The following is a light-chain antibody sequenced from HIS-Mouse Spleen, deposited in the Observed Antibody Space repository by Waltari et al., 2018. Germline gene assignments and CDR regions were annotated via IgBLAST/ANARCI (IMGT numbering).Light chain of an antibody. CDR2: EGS. CDR3: CSYAGSSTLV. CDR1: SSDVGSYNR. Sequence: QSALTQPASVSGSTGQSLTISCTGTSSDVGSYNRVSRYQQHHGKAPKLMIYEGSKRPSGVSNRFSGSKSGNAASMTISGLQAEDEADYYCCSYAGSSTLVFGGGTKLTVL. J-gene: IGLJ2*01. V-gene: IGLV2-23*01.